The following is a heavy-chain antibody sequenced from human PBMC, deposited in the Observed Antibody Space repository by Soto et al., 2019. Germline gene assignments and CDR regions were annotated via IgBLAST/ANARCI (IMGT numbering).Heavy chain of an antibody. D-gene: IGHD6-6*01. Sequence: QVQLVESGGGLVKPGGSLRLSCAASGFTCSDYDMSLIRQAPGKWLEWVSFVSSSGTTIYYADSVKGRFTISRDNAKNSLYLQINSLRAEDTAVYYCTRMGPRAARPRYWRQGALVTVSS. CDR3: TRMGPRAARPRY. CDR2: VSSSGTTI. CDR1: GFTCSDYD. J-gene: IGHJ4*02. V-gene: IGHV3-11*01.